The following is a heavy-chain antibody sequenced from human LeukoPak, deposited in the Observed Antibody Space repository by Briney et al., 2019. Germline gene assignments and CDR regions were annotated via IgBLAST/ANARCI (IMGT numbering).Heavy chain of an antibody. J-gene: IGHJ4*02. CDR3: ARDWGRGYSGYEYFDY. CDR2: ISSSGSTI. V-gene: IGHV3-11*04. CDR1: GFTFSDYY. D-gene: IGHD5-12*01. Sequence: TGGSLRLSCAASGFTFSDYYMSWIRQAPGKGLEWVSYISSSGSTIYYADSVKGRFTISRDNAKNSLYLQMNSLRAEDTAVYYCARDWGRGYSGYEYFDYWGQGTLVTVSS.